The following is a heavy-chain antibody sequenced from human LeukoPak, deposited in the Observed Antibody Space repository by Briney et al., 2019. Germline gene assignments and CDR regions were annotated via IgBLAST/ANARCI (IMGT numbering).Heavy chain of an antibody. Sequence: PSETLSLTCTVSGGSISSYYWSWIRQPPGKGLEWVGFIYYSGSTNYNPSLKSRVTISVDTSKNQFSLKLSSVTAADTAVYYCARSYCSSTSCYDYFDYWSQGTLVTVSS. CDR1: GGSISSYY. D-gene: IGHD2-2*01. CDR2: IYYSGST. V-gene: IGHV4-59*01. CDR3: ARSYCSSTSCYDYFDY. J-gene: IGHJ4*02.